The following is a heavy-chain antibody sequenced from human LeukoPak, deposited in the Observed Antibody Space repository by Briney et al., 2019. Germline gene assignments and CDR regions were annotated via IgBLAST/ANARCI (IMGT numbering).Heavy chain of an antibody. CDR3: ATLTLRYSSSRHYYYMDV. J-gene: IGHJ6*03. D-gene: IGHD6-13*01. V-gene: IGHV1-18*01. CDR2: ISAYNGNT. Sequence: ASVKVSCKASGYTFTSYGISWVRQAPGQGLEWMGWISAYNGNTNYAQKLQGRVTMTTDTSTSTAYMELRSLRSDDTAVYYCATLTLRYSSSRHYYYMDVWGKGTTVTISS. CDR1: GYTFTSYG.